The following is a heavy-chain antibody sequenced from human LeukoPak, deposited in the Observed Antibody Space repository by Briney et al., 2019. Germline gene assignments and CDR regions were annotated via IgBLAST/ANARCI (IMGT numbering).Heavy chain of an antibody. CDR2: ISYDGSNK. CDR3: ARGGVVVPAAMGYYFDY. CDR1: GFTFSSYA. V-gene: IGHV3-30-3*01. J-gene: IGHJ4*02. D-gene: IGHD2-2*01. Sequence: GGSLRLSCAASGFTFSSYAMHWVRQAPGKGLEWVAVISYDGSNKYYADSVKGRFTISRDNSKNTLYLQMNSLRAEDTAVYYCARGGVVVPAAMGYYFDYWGQGTLVTVSS.